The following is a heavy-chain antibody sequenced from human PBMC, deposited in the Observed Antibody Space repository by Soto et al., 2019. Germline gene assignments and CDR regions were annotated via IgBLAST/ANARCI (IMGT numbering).Heavy chain of an antibody. Sequence: QVQLQESGPGLVKPSGTLSLTCGVSGDSVSSASYWCWARQHPGKGLEWIGEVFHTGSTSFNPSLSSRATISMDKSNNLSSLDLCSVADAVTAVYSWARGAGCYAVQSRGPGTL. V-gene: IGHV4-4*02. CDR2: VFHTGST. CDR1: GDSVSSASY. D-gene: IGHD2-21*01. J-gene: IGHJ4*02. CDR3: ARGAGCYAVQS.